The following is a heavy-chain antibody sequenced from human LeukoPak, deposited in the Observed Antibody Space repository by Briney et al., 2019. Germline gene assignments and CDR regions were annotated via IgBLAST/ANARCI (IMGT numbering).Heavy chain of an antibody. CDR2: INNDGVST. V-gene: IGHV3-74*01. D-gene: IGHD5-12*01. Sequence: HPGGSLRLSCATSGFTLSSYWMHWVRQVPGKGLEWLSGINNDGVSTSYADSVKGRFTISRDNAKNTLYLRMNSLRAEDTAIYYCARKPLSGGYGGTIDYWGQGTLVTVSS. CDR1: GFTLSSYW. CDR3: ARKPLSGGYGGTIDY. J-gene: IGHJ4*02.